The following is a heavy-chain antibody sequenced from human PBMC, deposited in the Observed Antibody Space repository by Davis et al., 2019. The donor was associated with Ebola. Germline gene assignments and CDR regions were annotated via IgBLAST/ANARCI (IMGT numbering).Heavy chain of an antibody. D-gene: IGHD1-14*01. V-gene: IGHV3-74*01. CDR3: ARDASATYPPR. J-gene: IGHJ4*02. Sequence: GESLKISCAAPGFTFSSYWMHWVRQAPGKGLVWVSRISSDGSSTFYADSVKGRFTISRDNAKNTLYLQMNSLRAEDTAVYYCARDASATYPPRWGQGTLVTVSS. CDR2: ISSDGSST. CDR1: GFTFSSYW.